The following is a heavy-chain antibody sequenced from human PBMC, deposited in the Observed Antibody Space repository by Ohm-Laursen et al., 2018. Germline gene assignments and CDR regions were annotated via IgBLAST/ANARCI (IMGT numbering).Heavy chain of an antibody. V-gene: IGHV3-13*01. CDR1: GFTFSDYD. CDR3: ATTHFWSGDYYFDY. D-gene: IGHD3-3*01. Sequence: SLRLSCAASGFTFSDYDMHWVRQAAGKGLEWVAAISTDGDTYYPGSLKGRFTISRDNAKNSLYLQMNSLSAGDTAVYFCATTHFWSGDYYFDYWSQGTLVTVSS. J-gene: IGHJ4*02. CDR2: ISTDGDT.